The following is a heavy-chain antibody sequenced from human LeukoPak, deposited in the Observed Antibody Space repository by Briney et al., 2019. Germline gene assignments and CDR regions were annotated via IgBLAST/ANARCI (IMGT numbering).Heavy chain of an antibody. CDR2: IKQDGSEK. CDR1: GFTFSSYW. D-gene: IGHD3-9*01. CDR3: ARQVVSLRYFDWSAPQPYYFDY. V-gene: IGHV3-7*01. Sequence: GGSLRLSCAASGFTFSSYWMSWVRQAPGKGLEWVANIKQDGSEKYYVDSVKGRFTISRDNAKNSLYLQMNSLRAEDTAVYYCARQVVSLRYFDWSAPQPYYFDYWGQGTLVTVSS. J-gene: IGHJ4*02.